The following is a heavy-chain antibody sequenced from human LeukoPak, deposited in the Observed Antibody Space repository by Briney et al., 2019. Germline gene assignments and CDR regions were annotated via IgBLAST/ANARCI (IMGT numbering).Heavy chain of an antibody. CDR2: VSGSGDST. J-gene: IGHJ4*02. CDR1: GFTFSSYA. Sequence: GGSLRLSCAASGFTFSSYAMSWVRQAPGKGLEWVSTVSGSGDSTYCADSVKGRFTISRDNSKNTLYLQMNSLRAEDTAVYYCAKPPPDSSSWLFDFWGQGTLLSVSS. D-gene: IGHD6-13*01. CDR3: AKPPPDSSSWLFDF. V-gene: IGHV3-23*01.